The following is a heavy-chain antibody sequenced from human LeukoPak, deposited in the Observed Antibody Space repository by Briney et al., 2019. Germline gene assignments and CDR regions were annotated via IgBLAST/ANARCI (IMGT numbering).Heavy chain of an antibody. J-gene: IGHJ5*02. CDR1: GYTFPNYW. V-gene: IGHV5-51*01. CDR3: ARGWDSGYEYAKNNWFDP. Sequence: NLGESLKISCQGSGYTFPNYWNAWVRQMPGKGLEWMGIIYPGDSGTKYSPSFQGQVTISADTSISTAFLQWSSLKASDTAMYYCARGWDSGYEYAKNNWFDPWGQGTLVTVSS. CDR2: IYPGDSGT. D-gene: IGHD5-12*01.